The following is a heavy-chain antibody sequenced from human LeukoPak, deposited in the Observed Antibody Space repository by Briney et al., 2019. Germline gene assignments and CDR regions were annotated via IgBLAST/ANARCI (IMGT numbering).Heavy chain of an antibody. CDR2: IYSGGST. D-gene: IGHD3-3*01. CDR1: GFTVSSNY. CDR3: ARDGLHYDFWSGYSDAFDI. J-gene: IGHJ3*02. V-gene: IGHV3-66*01. Sequence: GGSLRLSCAASGFTVSSNYMSWVRQAPGKGLEWVSVIYSGGSTYYADSVKGRFTISRDNSKNTLYLQMNSLRAEDTAVYYCARDGLHYDFWSGYSDAFDIWGQGTMVTVSS.